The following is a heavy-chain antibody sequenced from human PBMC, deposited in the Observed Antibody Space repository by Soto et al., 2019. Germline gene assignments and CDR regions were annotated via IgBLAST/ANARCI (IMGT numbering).Heavy chain of an antibody. D-gene: IGHD6-19*01. Sequence: LSLTCTVSGGSISSGGYYWSWIRQHPGKGLEWIGYIYYSGSTYYNPSLKSRVTISVDTSKNQFSLKLSSVTAADTAVYYCARVIMRSDSSGWYFSWSVPNFDYWGQGTLVTVSS. V-gene: IGHV4-31*03. CDR2: IYYSGST. CDR3: ARVIMRSDSSGWYFSWSVPNFDY. J-gene: IGHJ4*02. CDR1: GGSISSGGYY.